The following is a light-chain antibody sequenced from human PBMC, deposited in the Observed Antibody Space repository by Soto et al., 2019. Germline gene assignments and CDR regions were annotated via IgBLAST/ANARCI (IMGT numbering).Light chain of an antibody. CDR1: QSISNW. J-gene: IGKJ4*01. V-gene: IGKV1-5*03. CDR2: FAS. CDR3: QQYDTSPLT. Sequence: DAHVTHSPSTLSASVGDRVTITCRASQSISNWLAWYQQKPGKAPNLLIYFASTLQSGVPSRFSGSGSGTEFTLTISSLQPDDFATYYCQQYDTSPLTFGGGTKVDIK.